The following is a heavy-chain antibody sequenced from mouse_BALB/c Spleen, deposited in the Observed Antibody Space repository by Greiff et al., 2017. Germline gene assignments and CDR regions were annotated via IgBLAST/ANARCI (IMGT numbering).Heavy chain of an antibody. CDR3: ARLGTGAY. Sequence: VQLQQSGPELVKPGASVKISCKASGYAFSSSWMNWVKQRPGQGLEWIGRIYPGDGDTNYNGKFKGKATLTADKSSSTAYMQLSSLTSVDSAVYFCARLGTGAYWGQGTLVTVSA. V-gene: IGHV1-82*01. CDR1: GYAFSSSW. J-gene: IGHJ3*01. CDR2: IYPGDGDT. D-gene: IGHD4-1*01.